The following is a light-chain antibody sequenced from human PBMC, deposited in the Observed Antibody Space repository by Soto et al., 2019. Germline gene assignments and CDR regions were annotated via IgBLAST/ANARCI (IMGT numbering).Light chain of an antibody. Sequence: QSALTQPSSVSASPGPSITISCTGTSSDVGDYNYVYWYQQHPGTAPKLMIYDVSNRTSGVSNRFAGSKSGNTAALTISGLQAEDEDDYYCSSYTSSSTILYVFGTGTKVTVL. CDR3: SSYTSSSTILYV. CDR1: SSDVGDYNY. J-gene: IGLJ1*01. CDR2: DVS. V-gene: IGLV2-14*01.